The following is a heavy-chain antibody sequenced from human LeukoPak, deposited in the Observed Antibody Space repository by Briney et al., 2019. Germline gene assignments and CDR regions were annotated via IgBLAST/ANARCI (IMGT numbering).Heavy chain of an antibody. CDR2: IKEDGSEK. CDR3: ARGHSTGWGAFDI. Sequence: PGRSLRLSCAASGFTLDNYWMSWVRQAPGKGLEWVAGIKEDGSEKYYVDSVKGRFTISRDNAKNSLSVQMNSLRAEDTALYYCARGHSTGWGAFDIWGQGTVVAVSS. J-gene: IGHJ3*02. CDR1: GFTLDNYW. D-gene: IGHD1-1*01. V-gene: IGHV3-7*01.